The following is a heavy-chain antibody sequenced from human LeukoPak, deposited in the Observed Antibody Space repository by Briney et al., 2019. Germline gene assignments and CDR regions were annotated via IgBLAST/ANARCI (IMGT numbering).Heavy chain of an antibody. CDR2: ISDTT. Sequence: GGSLRLSCAASGITFRSFALSWVRQAPGKGLEWVSTISDTTYYADSVRGRFAISRDDSKNTLYLQMNSLRAEDTAVYYCAKDLEEQWLGSGGHYYGMDVWGQGTTVTVSS. J-gene: IGHJ6*02. V-gene: IGHV3-23*01. D-gene: IGHD6-19*01. CDR1: GITFRSFA. CDR3: AKDLEEQWLGSGGHYYGMDV.